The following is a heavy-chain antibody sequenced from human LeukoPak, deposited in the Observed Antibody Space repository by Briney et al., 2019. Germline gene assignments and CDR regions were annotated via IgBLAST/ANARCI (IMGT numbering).Heavy chain of an antibody. Sequence: ASVKVSCKASGYTSTSYGISWVRQAPGQGLEWMGWISAYNGNTNYAQKLQGRVTMTTDTSTSTAYMELRSLRSDDTAVYYCARAIPPDYYDSSGYWDWYFDLWGRGTLVTVSS. CDR3: ARAIPPDYYDSSGYWDWYFDL. V-gene: IGHV1-18*01. CDR1: GYTSTSYG. CDR2: ISAYNGNT. J-gene: IGHJ2*01. D-gene: IGHD3-22*01.